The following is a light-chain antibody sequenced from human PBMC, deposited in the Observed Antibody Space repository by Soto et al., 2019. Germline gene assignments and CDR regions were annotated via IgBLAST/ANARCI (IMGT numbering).Light chain of an antibody. V-gene: IGKV3-15*01. CDR3: QQYSSWPFT. CDR2: GAS. J-gene: IGKJ3*01. Sequence: EIVLTQSPATLSVFPGEKATLSCGASQSVSNNLAWYHQKPGQAPRPLIYGASTRATGVPARFSGSGSGTEFTLTISSLQSEDSAIYYWQQYSSWPFTVGPGTKVAIE. CDR1: QSVSNN.